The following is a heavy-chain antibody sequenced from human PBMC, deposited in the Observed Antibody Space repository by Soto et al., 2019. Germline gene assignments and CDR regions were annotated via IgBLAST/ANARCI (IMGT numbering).Heavy chain of an antibody. V-gene: IGHV3-11*05. CDR2: ISGSGHDT. CDR1: GVNFSDRY. D-gene: IGHD2-15*01. Sequence: PGGSLRLSCAASGVNFSDRYMNWIRQSPGKGLEWISYISGSGHDTNYADSVRGRFTISRDNAKNSLYLEMNNLKDEDTAVYYCVRVARVASDWGPGTLVTVSS. J-gene: IGHJ4*02. CDR3: VRVARVASD.